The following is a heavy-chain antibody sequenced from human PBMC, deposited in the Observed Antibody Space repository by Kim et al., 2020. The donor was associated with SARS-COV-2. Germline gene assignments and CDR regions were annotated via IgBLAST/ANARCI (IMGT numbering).Heavy chain of an antibody. D-gene: IGHD2-2*01. CDR2: IHFSGKT. CDR3: GRGGGTSWVDCFYGVDV. V-gene: IGHV3-13*01. Sequence: GGSLRLSCVASGLNFNTFDMHWVRQLTGGRLEWVSAIHFSGKTFYSDSVKGRCSASRDKPKSLFHLQIGSLRTGESAIYYCGRGGGTSWVDCFYGVDVWGRGTAVTVSS. CDR1: GLNFNTFD. J-gene: IGHJ6*02.